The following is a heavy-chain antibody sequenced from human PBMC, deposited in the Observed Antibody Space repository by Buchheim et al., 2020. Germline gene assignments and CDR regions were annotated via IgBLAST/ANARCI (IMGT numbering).Heavy chain of an antibody. Sequence: QVQLQQWGAGLLKPSETLSLTCAVYGGSFSGYYWSWIRQPPGKGLEWIGEINHSGSTNYNPSLKSRVTIPVDKSKNQFSLKLSSVTAADTAVYYCARFSSGWYPYYYYGMDVWGQGTT. V-gene: IGHV4-34*01. D-gene: IGHD6-19*01. J-gene: IGHJ6*02. CDR1: GGSFSGYY. CDR2: INHSGST. CDR3: ARFSSGWYPYYYYGMDV.